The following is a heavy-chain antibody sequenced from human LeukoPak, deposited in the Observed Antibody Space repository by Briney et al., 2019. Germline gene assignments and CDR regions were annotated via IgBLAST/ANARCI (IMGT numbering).Heavy chain of an antibody. CDR2: INSDGSSK. J-gene: IGHJ4*02. Sequence: GGSLRLSCAASGFTFSSYWMHWVRQAPGKGLVWVSRINSDGSSKSYADSVKGRFTISRDNAKNTLYLQMNSLRAEDTAVYYCASPPKDWQRADLGYWGQGTLVTVSS. CDR1: GFTFSSYW. D-gene: IGHD3/OR15-3a*01. CDR3: ASPPKDWQRADLGY. V-gene: IGHV3-74*01.